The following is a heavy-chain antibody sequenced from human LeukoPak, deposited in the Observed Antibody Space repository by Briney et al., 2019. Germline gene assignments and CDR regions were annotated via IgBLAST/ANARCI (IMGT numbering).Heavy chain of an antibody. CDR2: IKQDGSEK. V-gene: IGHV3-7*04. CDR1: GYSLSDKP. J-gene: IGHJ4*02. Sequence: GGSLRLSCAASGYSLSDKPMTWVRQAPGKGLEWVANIKQDGSEKYYVDSVKGRFTISRDNAKNSLYLQMNSLRAEDTAVYYCARVPDFWSGLYFDYWGQGTLVTVSS. D-gene: IGHD3-3*01. CDR3: ARVPDFWSGLYFDY.